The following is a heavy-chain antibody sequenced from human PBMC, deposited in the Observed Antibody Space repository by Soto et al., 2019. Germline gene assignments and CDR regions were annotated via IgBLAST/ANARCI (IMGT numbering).Heavy chain of an antibody. CDR2: ISAYNGNT. Sequence: QVPLVQSGAEVKKPGASVKVSCKASGYTFTSYGISWVRQAPGQGLEWMGWISAYNGNTNYAQKLQGRVTMTTDTSTSTAYMELRSLRSDDTAVYYCARFMRAAGTPFDMDYWGQGTLVTGSS. CDR3: ARFMRAAGTPFDMDY. D-gene: IGHD6-13*01. J-gene: IGHJ4*02. CDR1: GYTFTSYG. V-gene: IGHV1-18*01.